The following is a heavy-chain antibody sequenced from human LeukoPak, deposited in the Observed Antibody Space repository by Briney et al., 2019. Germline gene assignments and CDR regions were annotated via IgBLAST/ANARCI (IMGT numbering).Heavy chain of an antibody. V-gene: IGHV3-33*01. CDR3: TRYNNDHFDC. J-gene: IGHJ4*02. CDR2: IAYDGSRA. CDR1: GFTFGGYG. D-gene: IGHD1-14*01. Sequence: PGGSLRLSYAGSGFTFGGYGMHWFRQTPGKGLEWVAVIAYDGSRAFYADSVKGRFTISRDNSKNTMSVQMDDLRAEDTAVYYCTRYNNDHFDCWGQGTLVTVSS.